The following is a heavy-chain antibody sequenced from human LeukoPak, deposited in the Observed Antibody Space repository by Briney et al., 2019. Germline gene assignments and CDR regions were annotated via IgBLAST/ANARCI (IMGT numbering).Heavy chain of an antibody. Sequence: SETLSLTCTVSGGSISSSSYYWGWIRQPPGKGLEWIGSIYYSGSTYYNPSLKSRVTISVDTSKNQFSLKLTSVTAVDTAVYYCARGAAGYSYGWGQGTLVTVSS. CDR1: GGSISSSSYY. J-gene: IGHJ4*02. D-gene: IGHD5-18*01. CDR2: IYYSGST. CDR3: ARGAAGYSYG. V-gene: IGHV4-39*07.